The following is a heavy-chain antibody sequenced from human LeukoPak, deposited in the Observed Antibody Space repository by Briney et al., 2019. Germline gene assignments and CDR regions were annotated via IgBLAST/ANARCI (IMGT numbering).Heavy chain of an antibody. J-gene: IGHJ4*02. D-gene: IGHD3-22*01. CDR2: ISRSGVAT. Sequence: PGGTLRLSCAASGFTFTSFAMSWVRQAPGKGLEWVSTISRSGVATYYANSVKGRFTISSDNSKNTVYLQMNSLRAEDTAIYYCAKHSHDGSAPYYEVQLDYWGQGTLVTVSS. CDR1: GFTFTSFA. CDR3: AKHSHDGSAPYYEVQLDY. V-gene: IGHV3-23*01.